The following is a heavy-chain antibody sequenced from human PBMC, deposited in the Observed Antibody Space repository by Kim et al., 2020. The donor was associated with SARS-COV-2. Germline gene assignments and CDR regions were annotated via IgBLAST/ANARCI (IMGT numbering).Heavy chain of an antibody. D-gene: IGHD6-13*01. CDR1: GFTFSSYW. J-gene: IGHJ3*02. CDR3: AREGAAAGTLGYGFDI. Sequence: GGSLRLSCAASGFTFSSYWMSWVRQAPGKGLEWVANIKQDGSEKYYVDSVKGRFTISRDNAKNSLYLQMNSLRAEDTAVYYCAREGAAAGTLGYGFDIWGQGTMVTVSS. V-gene: IGHV3-7*01. CDR2: IKQDGSEK.